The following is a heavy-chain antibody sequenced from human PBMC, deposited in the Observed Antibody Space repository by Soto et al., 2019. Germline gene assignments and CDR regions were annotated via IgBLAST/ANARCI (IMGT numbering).Heavy chain of an antibody. CDR2: IIPIFGTA. V-gene: IGHV1-69*13. J-gene: IGHJ4*02. Sequence: ASVKVSCKASGGTFSSYAISWVRQAPGQGLEWMGGIIPIFGTANYAQKFQGRVTITADESTSTAYMELSSLRSEDTAVYYCARDRTKVTTSSLGYWGQGTLVTVSS. CDR3: ARDRTKVTTSSLGY. CDR1: GGTFSSYA. D-gene: IGHD4-17*01.